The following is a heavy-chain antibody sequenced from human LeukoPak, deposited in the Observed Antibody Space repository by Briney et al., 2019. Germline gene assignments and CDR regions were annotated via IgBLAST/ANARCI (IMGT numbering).Heavy chain of an antibody. CDR2: VDIRGRT. J-gene: IGHJ4*02. V-gene: IGHV4-4*07. D-gene: IGHD4-17*01. Sequence: SETLSLTCNVSGASVTSYYWSWIRQPAGKRLEWLGRVDIRGRTNYNPSLKSRVSISLATSQNHFSLKLTSVTAADTAVYFCAGASGLTETTFDFGVWGQGALVTVSS. CDR3: AGASGLTETTFDFGV. CDR1: GASVTSYY.